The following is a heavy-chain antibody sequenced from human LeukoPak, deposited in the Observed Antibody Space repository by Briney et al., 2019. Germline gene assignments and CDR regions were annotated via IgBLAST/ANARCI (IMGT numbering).Heavy chain of an antibody. D-gene: IGHD2-15*01. CDR3: VRGSLFYYYMDV. Sequence: GGSLRLSCAASGFTFSSYEMNWVRQAPGKGLEWVSYISSSGSTIYYADSVKGRFTISRDNSKNTLYLQVNSLRAEDTAVYYCVRGSLFYYYMDVWGKGTTVTVSS. J-gene: IGHJ6*03. V-gene: IGHV3-48*03. CDR1: GFTFSSYE. CDR2: ISSSGSTI.